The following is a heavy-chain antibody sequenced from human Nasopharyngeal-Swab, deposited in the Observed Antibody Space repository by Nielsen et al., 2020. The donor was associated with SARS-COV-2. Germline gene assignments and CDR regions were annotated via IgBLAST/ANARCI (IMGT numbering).Heavy chain of an antibody. J-gene: IGHJ5*02. CDR2: SDYSGSN. CDR3: ARQQGYCTRTTCPLRFNWFDP. D-gene: IGHD2-2*01. Sequence: SETLSLTCTISDGSISSYYWNWIRQPPGKGLEWIGYSDYSGSNNYNPSLKSRVTISVDTSRNQVSLKLNSVTAADTAVYYCARQQGYCTRTTCPLRFNWFDPWGQGTLVTISS. CDR1: DGSISSYY. V-gene: IGHV4-59*08.